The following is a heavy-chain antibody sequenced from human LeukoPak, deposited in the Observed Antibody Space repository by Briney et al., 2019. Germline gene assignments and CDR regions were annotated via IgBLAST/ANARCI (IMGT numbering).Heavy chain of an antibody. V-gene: IGHV4-59*08. J-gene: IGHJ4*02. D-gene: IGHD3-9*01. CDR3: ARMYGNYDILN. CDR2: IYFTGST. CDR1: GGSISSHY. Sequence: SETLSLTCTVSGGSISSHYWGWIRQSPGQGLEWIGYIYFTGSTNYHPPLKSRVTISVDTSKTQFSLKLSSVTAADTAVYYCARMYGNYDILNWGQGTLVTVSS.